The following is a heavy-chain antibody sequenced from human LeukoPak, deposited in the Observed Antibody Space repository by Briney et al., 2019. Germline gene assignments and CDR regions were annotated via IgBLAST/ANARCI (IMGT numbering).Heavy chain of an antibody. CDR3: AKDRRDNWNYYFDY. D-gene: IGHD1-7*01. J-gene: IGHJ4*02. Sequence: GGSLRLSCAASGFTFSSYSMNWVRQAPGKGLEWVSSISSSSSYIYYADSVKGRFTISRDNSKNTLYLQMNSLRAEDTAMYYCAKDRRDNWNYYFDYWGQGTLVTVSS. CDR2: ISSSSSYI. CDR1: GFTFSSYS. V-gene: IGHV3-21*01.